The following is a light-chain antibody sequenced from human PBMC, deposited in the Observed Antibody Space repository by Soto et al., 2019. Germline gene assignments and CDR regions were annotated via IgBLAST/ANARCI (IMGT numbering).Light chain of an antibody. J-gene: IGLJ1*01. V-gene: IGLV2-14*01. Sequence: QSVLTQPASVSGSPGQSITISCTGTSSDVGAYDYVSWYQQGPGKAPKVMIYEVNNRPSGVSDRFSGSKSGNTASLTISGLQAEDEADYYCTSYTTSSTYVFGTGTKVTVL. CDR1: SSDVGAYDY. CDR2: EVN. CDR3: TSYTTSSTYV.